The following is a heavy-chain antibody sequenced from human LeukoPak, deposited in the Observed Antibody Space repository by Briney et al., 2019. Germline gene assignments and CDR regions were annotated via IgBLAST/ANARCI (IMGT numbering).Heavy chain of an antibody. V-gene: IGHV1-2*02. CDR1: GYTFTSYG. J-gene: IGHJ4*02. CDR2: INPNSGGT. D-gene: IGHD6-19*01. CDR3: ARETDLIAVAGPFDY. Sequence: ASVKVSCKASGYTFTSYGINWVRQAPGQGLEWMGWINPNSGGTNYAQKFQGRVTMTRDTSISTAYMELSRLRSDDTAVYYCARETDLIAVAGPFDYWGQGTLVTVSS.